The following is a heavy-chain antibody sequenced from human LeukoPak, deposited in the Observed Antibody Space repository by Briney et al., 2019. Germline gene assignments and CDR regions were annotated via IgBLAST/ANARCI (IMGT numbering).Heavy chain of an antibody. V-gene: IGHV3-21*01. CDR1: GFTFSSYS. CDR2: ISSSSSYI. CDR3: ARGPRGVVTAIRGLGAFDI. D-gene: IGHD2-21*02. J-gene: IGHJ3*02. Sequence: GGSLRLSCAASGFTFSSYSMNWVRQAPGKGPEWVSSISSSSSYIYYADSVKGRFTISRDNAKNSLYLQMNSLRAEDTAVYYCARGPRGVVTAIRGLGAFDIWGQGTMVTVSS.